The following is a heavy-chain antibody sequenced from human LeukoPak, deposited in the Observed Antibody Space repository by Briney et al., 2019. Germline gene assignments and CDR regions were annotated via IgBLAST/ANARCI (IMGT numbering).Heavy chain of an antibody. CDR2: TYYGGST. D-gene: IGHD6-13*01. Sequence: SETLSLTCTVSGGSISSSSYYWGWIRQPPGKGLEWIGNTYYGGSTFYSPSLKSRVTMSVDTSKNQFSLKLSSVTAADTAVYYCARPQTGIAAASMVYYFDYWGQGTLVTVSS. V-gene: IGHV4-39*01. J-gene: IGHJ4*02. CDR1: GGSISSSSYY. CDR3: ARPQTGIAAASMVYYFDY.